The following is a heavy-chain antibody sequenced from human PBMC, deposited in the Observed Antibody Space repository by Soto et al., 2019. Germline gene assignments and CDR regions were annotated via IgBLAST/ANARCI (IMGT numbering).Heavy chain of an antibody. CDR3: GRGVSGTFGGNWVDT. CDR2: IRPNSGKT. Sequence: QVQLMQSGAEVKRPGASVRVSCKAAGYTFTDYYIHWVRQAPGQGLEWVGWIRPNSGKTNYAQKFQGRVTMTRDTSISTAYMDLTRLTSDDTAVYYCGRGVSGTFGGNWVDTWGQGTLVTVSS. CDR1: GYTFTDYY. D-gene: IGHD1-26*01. V-gene: IGHV1-2*02. J-gene: IGHJ5*02.